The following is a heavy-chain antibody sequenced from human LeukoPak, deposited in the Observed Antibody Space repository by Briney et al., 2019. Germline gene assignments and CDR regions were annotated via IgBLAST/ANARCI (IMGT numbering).Heavy chain of an antibody. Sequence: SETLSLTCAVYGGSFSGYYWSWIRQPPGKGLEWIGEINHSGSTNYNPSLKSRVTISVDTSKNQFSLKLSSVTAADTAVYYCARGRYSYGYRWWYFDLWGRGTLVTASS. D-gene: IGHD5-18*01. CDR2: INHSGST. J-gene: IGHJ2*01. V-gene: IGHV4-34*01. CDR3: ARGRYSYGYRWWYFDL. CDR1: GGSFSGYY.